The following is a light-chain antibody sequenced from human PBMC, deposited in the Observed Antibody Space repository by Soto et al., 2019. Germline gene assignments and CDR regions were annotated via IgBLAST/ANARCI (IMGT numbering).Light chain of an antibody. Sequence: QSVLTQPASVSGSPGQSITISCTGTSSDVGSYNLVSWYQQHPGKAPKLMIYEDTKRPSGVSNRFSGSKSGNTASLTISELQAEDEADYYCCSYAGSSTFVVFGGGTKLTVL. J-gene: IGLJ2*01. V-gene: IGLV2-23*02. CDR3: CSYAGSSTFVV. CDR2: EDT. CDR1: SSDVGSYNL.